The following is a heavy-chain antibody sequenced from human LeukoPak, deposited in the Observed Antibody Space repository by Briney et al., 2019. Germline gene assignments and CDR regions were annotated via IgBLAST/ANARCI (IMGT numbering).Heavy chain of an antibody. J-gene: IGHJ4*02. CDR3: ARDRWGSIAAAGIDY. Sequence: ASVKVSCKASGYTFTSYYMHWVRQAPGQGLEWMGLINPSGGSTSYAQKFQGRVTMTRDTSTSTVYMELSSLRSEDTAVYYCARDRWGSIAAAGIDYWGQGTLVTVSS. CDR2: INPSGGST. V-gene: IGHV1-46*01. CDR1: GYTFTSYY. D-gene: IGHD6-13*01.